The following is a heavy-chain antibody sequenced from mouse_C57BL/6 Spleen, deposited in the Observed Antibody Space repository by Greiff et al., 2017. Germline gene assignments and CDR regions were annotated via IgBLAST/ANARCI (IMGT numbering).Heavy chain of an antibody. V-gene: IGHV2-5*01. CDR1: GFSLTSYG. J-gene: IGHJ2*01. D-gene: IGHD3-3*01. CDR2: IWRGGST. CDR3: AKEGVGYFDY. Sequence: QVQLQQSGPGLVQPSQSLSITCTVSGFSLTSYGVHWVRQSPGKGLEWLGVIWRGGSTDYNAAFMSRMGITKDNSKSQVFLKMNSLQADDTAIYYCAKEGVGYFDYWGQGTTLTVSS.